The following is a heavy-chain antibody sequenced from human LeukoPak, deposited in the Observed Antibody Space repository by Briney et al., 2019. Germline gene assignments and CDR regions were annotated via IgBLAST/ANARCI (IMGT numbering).Heavy chain of an antibody. V-gene: IGHV3-11*01. J-gene: IGHJ4*02. CDR3: ARGSRSGYYVFDY. D-gene: IGHD3-3*01. CDR2: ISSSGSTI. CDR1: GFTVSSNY. Sequence: GGSLRLSCAASGFTVSSNYMSWIRQAPGKGLEWVSYISSSGSTIYYADSVKGRFTISRDNAKNSLYLQMNSLRAEDTAVYYCARGSRSGYYVFDYWGQGTLVTVSS.